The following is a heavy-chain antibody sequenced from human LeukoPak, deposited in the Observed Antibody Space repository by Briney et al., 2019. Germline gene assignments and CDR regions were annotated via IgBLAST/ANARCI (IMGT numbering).Heavy chain of an antibody. D-gene: IGHD1-1*01. CDR3: VRSQLERPFDFYYGMDV. CDR2: INSEGSRT. V-gene: IGHV3-74*01. Sequence: GGSLRLSCVDSGFTSSGYWMHWVRHAPGKGLVWVSRINSEGSRTNYADSVKGRFTISSDNAKNTLSLQMNSLRAEDTAVYYCVRSQLERPFDFYYGMDVWGKGTTVTVSS. CDR1: GFTSSGYW. J-gene: IGHJ6*04.